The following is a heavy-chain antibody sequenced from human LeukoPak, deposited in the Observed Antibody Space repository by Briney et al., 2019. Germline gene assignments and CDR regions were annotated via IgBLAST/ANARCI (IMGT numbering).Heavy chain of an antibody. J-gene: IGHJ6*03. V-gene: IGHV1-69*06. CDR1: GGTFSSYA. CDR3: ASGGGCSSTSCYVYYYYYYMDV. CDR2: IIPIFGTA. D-gene: IGHD2-2*01. Sequence: ASVKVSCKASGGTFSSYAISWVRQAPGQGLEWMGGIIPIFGTANYAQKFQGRVTITADKSTSTAYMELSSLRSEDTAVYYCASGGGCSSTSCYVYYYYYYMDVWGKGTTVTVSS.